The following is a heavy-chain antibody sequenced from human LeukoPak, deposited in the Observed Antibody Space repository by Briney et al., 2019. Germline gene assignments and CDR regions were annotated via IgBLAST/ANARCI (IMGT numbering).Heavy chain of an antibody. J-gene: IGHJ4*02. CDR2: VYYSGST. Sequence: SETLSLTCTVSGGSINSYYSTWIRQPPGKGLELIGHVYYSGSTYYSPSLKSRVTISVDASKNQFSLKLSSVTAGDTSVYYCARVTVSGSYYYPFPYWGQGTLVTVSS. V-gene: IGHV4-59*01. CDR3: ARVTVSGSYYYPFPY. D-gene: IGHD3-10*01. CDR1: GGSINSYY.